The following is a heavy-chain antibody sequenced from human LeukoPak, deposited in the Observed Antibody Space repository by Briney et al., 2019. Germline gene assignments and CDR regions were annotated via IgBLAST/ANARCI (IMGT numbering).Heavy chain of an antibody. CDR1: GGSFSGYY. CDR2: INHSGST. Sequence: SETLSLTGAVYGGSFSGYYWSWIRQPPGKGLEWIGEINHSGSTNYNPSLKSRVTISVDTSKNQFSLKLSSVTAADTAVYYCARGAIIAVAGTYFDYWGQGTLSPSPQ. V-gene: IGHV4-34*01. CDR3: ARGAIIAVAGTYFDY. D-gene: IGHD6-19*01. J-gene: IGHJ4*02.